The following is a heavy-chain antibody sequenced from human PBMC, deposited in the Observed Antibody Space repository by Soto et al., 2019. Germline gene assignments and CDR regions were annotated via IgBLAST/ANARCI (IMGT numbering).Heavy chain of an antibody. CDR3: ARGPGYSGYDYDY. J-gene: IGHJ4*02. Sequence: ASVKVSCKASGYTFTGYYMHWVRQAPGQGLLWMGWINPNSGGTNYAQKFQGRVTMTRDTSISTAYMELSRLRSDDTAVYYCARGPGYSGYDYDYWGQGTLVIVSS. V-gene: IGHV1-2*02. CDR2: INPNSGGT. CDR1: GYTFTGYY. D-gene: IGHD5-12*01.